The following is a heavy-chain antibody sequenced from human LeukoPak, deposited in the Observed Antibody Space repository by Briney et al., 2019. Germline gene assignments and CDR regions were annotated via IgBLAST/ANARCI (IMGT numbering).Heavy chain of an antibody. J-gene: IGHJ4*02. CDR1: GAAFTKYG. CDR3: ATEGFYY. CDR2: ISRSGDIT. Sequence: GGSLRLSCAASGAAFTKYGMKWVRQAAGAGLEYISGISRSGDITHYAASVKGRFTISRDNVQNTLYFQMNSLRADDTALYYCATEGFYYWGPGTQVTVSS. V-gene: IGHV3-23*01.